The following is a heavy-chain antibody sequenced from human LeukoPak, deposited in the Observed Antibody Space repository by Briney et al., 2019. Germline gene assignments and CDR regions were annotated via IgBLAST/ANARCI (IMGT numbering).Heavy chain of an antibody. CDR1: GGSISSTGHY. CDR3: ARSATVTTGYFDY. CDR2: IYSNGNT. D-gene: IGHD4-17*01. Sequence: PSETLSLTCSVSGGSISSTGHYWGWIRQSPEKGLDWIGSIYSNGNTYYNPSVKSRVTMSVDTSKNQFSLKLTSMTAAETAVYYCARSATVTTGYFDYWGQGALVTVS. J-gene: IGHJ4*02. V-gene: IGHV4-39*07.